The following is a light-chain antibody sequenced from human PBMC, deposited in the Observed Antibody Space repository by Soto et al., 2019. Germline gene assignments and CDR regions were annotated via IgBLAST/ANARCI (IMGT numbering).Light chain of an antibody. V-gene: IGKV3-11*01. J-gene: IGKJ1*01. CDR1: QSINSN. CDR2: GAF. CDR3: QQRSTWPRWT. Sequence: TQSPATLSVSPGDRATLSCRASQSINSNLAWYQHKPGQAPRLLIYGAFSRASGIPARFSGSGSGTDFTLTISSLEPEDFAVYYCQQRSTWPRWTFGQGTKVDIK.